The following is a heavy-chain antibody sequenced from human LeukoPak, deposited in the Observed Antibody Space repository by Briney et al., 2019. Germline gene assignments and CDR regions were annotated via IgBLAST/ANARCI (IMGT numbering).Heavy chain of an antibody. CDR3: AKEDVLRFLEWPSPGMDV. CDR1: GFTFSSYA. J-gene: IGHJ6*02. CDR2: ISGSGGST. Sequence: PGGSLRLSCAASGFTFSSYAMSWVRQAPGKGLEWVSAISGSGGSTYYADSVKGRFTIPRDNSKNTLYLQMNSLRAEDTAVYYCAKEDVLRFLEWPSPGMDVWGQGTTVTVSS. V-gene: IGHV3-23*01. D-gene: IGHD3-3*01.